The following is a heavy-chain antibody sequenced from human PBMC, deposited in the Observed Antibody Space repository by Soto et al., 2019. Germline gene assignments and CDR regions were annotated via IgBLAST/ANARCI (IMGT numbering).Heavy chain of an antibody. CDR3: AREGYCSSTSCYLKWFDP. V-gene: IGHV1-69*13. CDR2: IIPIFGTA. Sequence: SVKVSCKASGGTFSSYAISWVRQAPGQGLEWMGGIIPIFGTANYAQKFQGRVTITADESTSTAYMELSSLRSEDTAVYYCAREGYCSSTSCYLKWFDPWGQGTLVTVSS. CDR1: GGTFSSYA. D-gene: IGHD2-2*01. J-gene: IGHJ5*02.